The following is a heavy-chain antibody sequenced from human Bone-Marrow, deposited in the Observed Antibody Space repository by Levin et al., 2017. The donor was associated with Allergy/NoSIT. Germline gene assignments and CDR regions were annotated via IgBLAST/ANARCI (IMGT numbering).Heavy chain of an antibody. J-gene: IGHJ4*02. CDR2: ISGSGGST. D-gene: IGHD3-16*02. Sequence: SGGSLRLSCAASGFTFSSYAMSWVRQAPGKGLEWVSAISGSGGSTYYADSVKGRFTISRDNSKNTLYLQMISLRAEDTAVYYCAKSVTFGGVIVRIPGDYWGQGTLVTVSS. CDR1: GFTFSSYA. V-gene: IGHV3-23*01. CDR3: AKSVTFGGVIVRIPGDY.